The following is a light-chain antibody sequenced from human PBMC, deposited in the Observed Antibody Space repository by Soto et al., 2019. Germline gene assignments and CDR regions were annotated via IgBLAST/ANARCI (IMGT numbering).Light chain of an antibody. CDR1: QSITTW. Sequence: DIQMTQSPSTVSAYVGDSVNITCRASQSITTWLAWYQQRPGKAPKLLIYDVSSLQSGVPSRFSGSGSVTEFTLTIISLQLDDFATDYWQHYNMYSPWTVGQGTKVEIK. CDR2: DVS. J-gene: IGKJ1*01. CDR3: QHYNMYSPWT. V-gene: IGKV1-5*01.